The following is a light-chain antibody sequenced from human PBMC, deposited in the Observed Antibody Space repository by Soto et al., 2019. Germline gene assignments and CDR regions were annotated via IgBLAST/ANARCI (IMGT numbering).Light chain of an antibody. CDR3: QQRSNWPFT. CDR1: QSVSSY. J-gene: IGKJ3*01. CDR2: HAS. Sequence: EIVLTQSPATLSLSPGERATLSCRASQSVSSYLAGYQQKPGQAPRLLIYHASNRATGIPARFSGSGSGTDFNLTIRSLEPEDFAVYYCQQRSNWPFTCGPGTKVDSK. V-gene: IGKV3-11*01.